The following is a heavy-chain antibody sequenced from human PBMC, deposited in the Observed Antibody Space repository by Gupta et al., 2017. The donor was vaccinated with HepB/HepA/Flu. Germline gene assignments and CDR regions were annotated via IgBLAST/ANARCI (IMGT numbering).Heavy chain of an antibody. CDR1: GFTFSSYG. D-gene: IGHD3-22*01. CDR3: ARVAYDDSSGYCEY. Sequence: QVQLVESGGGVVQPGRSLRLSCAASGFTFSSYGIHWVRQAPGKGLEGVAAIWYDGTNKYYADAGKGRFSISRENSKNTLYRQMKRLRAEETAVYYFARVAYDDSSGYCEYGGQGTMVTVSS. V-gene: IGHV3-33*01. J-gene: IGHJ4*02. CDR2: IWYDGTNK.